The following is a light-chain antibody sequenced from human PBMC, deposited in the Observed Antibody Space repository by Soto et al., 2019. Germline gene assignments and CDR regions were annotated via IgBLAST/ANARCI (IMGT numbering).Light chain of an antibody. CDR3: QQYGSSRIFT. J-gene: IGKJ3*01. CDR2: GAS. Sequence: EIVLTQSPGTLSLYPGERATLSCRASQSVSSSYVAWYQQKPGQAPRLLIYGASSRATGIPDRFSGSGSGTDFTLTISRLEPEDFAVYYCQQYGSSRIFTFGPGTKVDIK. CDR1: QSVSSSY. V-gene: IGKV3-20*01.